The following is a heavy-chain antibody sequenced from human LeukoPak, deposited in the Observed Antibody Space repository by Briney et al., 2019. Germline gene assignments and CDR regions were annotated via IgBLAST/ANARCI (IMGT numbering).Heavy chain of an antibody. J-gene: IGHJ6*03. V-gene: IGHV1-69*05. CDR1: GGTFSSYA. CDR2: IIPIFGTA. D-gene: IGHD2-2*01. CDR3: ARGSLRGYCSSTSCQRGGYYYYYMDV. Sequence: ASVKVSCKASGGTFSSYAISWVRQAPGQGLEWMGGIIPIFGTANYAQKFQGRVTITTDESTSTAYMELSSLRSEDTAVYYCARGSLRGYCSSTSCQRGGYYYYYMDVWGKGTTVTVSS.